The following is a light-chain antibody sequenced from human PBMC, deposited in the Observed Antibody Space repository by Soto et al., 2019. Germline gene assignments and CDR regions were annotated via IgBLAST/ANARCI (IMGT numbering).Light chain of an antibody. CDR2: GAS. Sequence: DIQMTQSPSSLSAAVGDRVTITCRASRGISNYLAWYQQRPGKVPKLLIYGASTLQSGVPSRFSGSGSGTDFTLTISSVQPEDLATYYCQNYNSAPRTFGQGTKVEIK. CDR3: QNYNSAPRT. CDR1: RGISNY. J-gene: IGKJ1*01. V-gene: IGKV1-27*01.